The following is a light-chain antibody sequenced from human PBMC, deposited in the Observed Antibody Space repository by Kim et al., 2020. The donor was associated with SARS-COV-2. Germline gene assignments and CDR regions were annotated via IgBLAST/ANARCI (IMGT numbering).Light chain of an antibody. CDR1: KVGDKY. V-gene: IGLV3-1*01. J-gene: IGLJ1*01. CDR2: KDS. CDR3: QAWDSSTYV. Sequence: SVSPGQTASITCSGDKVGDKYACWYQQKPGQSPVLVIYKDSKRPSGIPERFSGSNSGNTATLTISGTQAMDEADYYCQAWDSSTYVFGTGTKVTVL.